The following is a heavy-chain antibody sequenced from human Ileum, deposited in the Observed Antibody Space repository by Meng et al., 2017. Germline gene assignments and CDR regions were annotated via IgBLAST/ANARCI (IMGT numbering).Heavy chain of an antibody. V-gene: IGHV6-1*01. CDR1: GDSVSSNSAA. Sequence: QVQLQQSGPGLVMPSQTPSLSCAISGDSVSSNSAAWNWIRQSPSRGLEWLGRTYYRSKWYNNYAVSVRSRISINPDTSKNQFSLQLNSVTPEDTAVYYCARDGGAAPDYFDYWGQVTLVTVSS. J-gene: IGHJ4*02. CDR3: ARDGGAAPDYFDY. CDR2: TYYRSKWYN. D-gene: IGHD3-16*01.